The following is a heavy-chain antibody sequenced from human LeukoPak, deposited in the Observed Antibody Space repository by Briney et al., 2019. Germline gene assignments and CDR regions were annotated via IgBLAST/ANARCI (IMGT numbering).Heavy chain of an antibody. J-gene: IGHJ4*02. Sequence: ASVKVSCKASGYTFTSCDINWVRQATGQGLEWMGWMNPNSGNTGYAQKFQGRVTITRNTSISTAYMELSSLRSEDTAVYYCARGRFQRWGTIFGVVTTAYYFDYWGQGTLVTVSS. CDR2: MNPNSGNT. CDR3: ARGRFQRWGTIFGVVTTAYYFDY. CDR1: GYTFTSCD. V-gene: IGHV1-8*03. D-gene: IGHD3-3*01.